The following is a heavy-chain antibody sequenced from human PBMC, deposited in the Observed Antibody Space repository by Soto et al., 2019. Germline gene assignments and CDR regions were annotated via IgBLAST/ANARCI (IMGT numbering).Heavy chain of an antibody. CDR3: AKDLRSSSWGYGMDV. CDR2: ISWDGGST. Sequence: LRLSCAASGFTFDDYTMHWVRQAPGKGLEWVSLISWDGGSTYYADSVKGRFTISRDNSKNSLYLQMNSLRTEDTALYYCAKDLRSSSWGYGMDVWGQGTTVTVS. J-gene: IGHJ6*02. D-gene: IGHD6-6*01. V-gene: IGHV3-43*01. CDR1: GFTFDDYT.